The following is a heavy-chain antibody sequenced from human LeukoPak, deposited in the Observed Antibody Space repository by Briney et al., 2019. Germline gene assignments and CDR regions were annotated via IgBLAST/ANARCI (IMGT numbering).Heavy chain of an antibody. CDR3: ARQLGYCSSTSCYADKVDY. J-gene: IGHJ4*02. V-gene: IGHV4-39*01. Sequence: SETLSLTCTVSGGSISSSSYYWGWIRQPPGKGLEWIGSIYYSGSTYYNPSLKSRVTISVDTSKNQFSLKLSSVTAADTAVYYCARQLGYCSSTSCYADKVDYWGQGTLVTVPS. D-gene: IGHD2-2*01. CDR1: GGSISSSSYY. CDR2: IYYSGST.